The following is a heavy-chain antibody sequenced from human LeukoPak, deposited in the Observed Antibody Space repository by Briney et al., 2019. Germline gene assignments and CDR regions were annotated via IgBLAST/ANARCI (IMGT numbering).Heavy chain of an antibody. CDR3: ARAAQNWNNAPHFDF. Sequence: SETLSLTCTVSGGSITSGAYYWSWIRQHPGQGLEWIGYIYYSGTTYYSPSLKSRLTISVDTSQNHFSLGLNSVTAADTAVYYCARAAQNWNNAPHFDFWGLGTLVSVSS. V-gene: IGHV4-31*03. CDR2: IYYSGTT. D-gene: IGHD1/OR15-1a*01. CDR1: GGSITSGAYY. J-gene: IGHJ4*02.